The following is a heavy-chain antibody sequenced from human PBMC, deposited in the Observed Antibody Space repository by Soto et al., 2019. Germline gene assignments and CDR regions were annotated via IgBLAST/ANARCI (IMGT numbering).Heavy chain of an antibody. CDR2: ISGHSGHT. Sequence: QVQLVQSGGEVKKPGASVKVSCKASGNSFTTYSISWVRQAPGQGLEWMGWISGHSGHTNYAQKLQGRVAMHTDTATTTAYMELRSLRSDDTAVYYCARDRSMASGRAPLGYGGQGTLLTFSS. V-gene: IGHV1-18*01. CDR3: ARDRSMASGRAPLGY. CDR1: GNSFTTYS. J-gene: IGHJ4*02. D-gene: IGHD2-8*01.